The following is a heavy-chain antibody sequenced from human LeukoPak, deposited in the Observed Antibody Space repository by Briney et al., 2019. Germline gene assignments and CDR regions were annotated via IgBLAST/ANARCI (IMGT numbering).Heavy chain of an antibody. CDR2: ISDNGGST. CDR3: VKDNEAGGSPFDR. Sequence: GGSLRLSCSASGFILRSHAMHWVRQAPGKGLEYVSRISDNGGSTYYADSVKGRFTISRDNSENTLYLQMSSLRAVDTAVYYCVKDNEAGGSPFDRWGQGTLVTVSS. J-gene: IGHJ4*02. V-gene: IGHV3-64D*06. D-gene: IGHD1-1*01. CDR1: GFILRSHA.